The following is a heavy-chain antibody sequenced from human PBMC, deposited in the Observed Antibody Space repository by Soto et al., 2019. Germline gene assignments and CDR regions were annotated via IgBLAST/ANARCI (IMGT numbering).Heavy chain of an antibody. CDR1: GYTFTSYG. CDR3: ARELMVYAIEGNYYYGMDV. CDR2: ISAYNGNT. D-gene: IGHD2-8*01. Sequence: QVQLVQSGAEVKKPGASVKVSCKASGYTFTSYGISWVRQAPGQGLEWMGWISAYNGNTNYAQKLQGRVTMTTDTSTSTAYMELRSLRSDDTAVYYCARELMVYAIEGNYYYGMDVWGQGTTVTVSS. J-gene: IGHJ6*02. V-gene: IGHV1-18*01.